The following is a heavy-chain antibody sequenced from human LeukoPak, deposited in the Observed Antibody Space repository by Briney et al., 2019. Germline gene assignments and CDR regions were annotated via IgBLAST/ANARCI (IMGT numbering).Heavy chain of an antibody. CDR3: VRITIFGVVIIPDY. Sequence: KASETLSLTCAVYGGSFSGYYWSWIRQPPGKGLEWIGYIYYSGSTNYNPSLKSRVTISVDTSKNQFSLKLSSVTAADTAVYYCVRITIFGVVIIPDYWGQGTLVTVSS. D-gene: IGHD3-3*01. CDR1: GGSFSGYY. J-gene: IGHJ4*02. CDR2: IYYSGST. V-gene: IGHV4-59*01.